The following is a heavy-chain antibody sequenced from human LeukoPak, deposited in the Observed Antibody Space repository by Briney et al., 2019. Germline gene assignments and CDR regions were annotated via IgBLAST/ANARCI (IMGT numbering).Heavy chain of an antibody. Sequence: GGSLRLSCAASGFNFEDYAMHWARQPQGKGLEWFSGISWNSDAIGYADSVRGRFTISRDNGKNSLYLQMRNLRPEDTAFYYCAKGLPYYDTSGYLLNEWGQGTLVTVSS. D-gene: IGHD3-22*01. V-gene: IGHV3-9*01. CDR2: ISWNSDAI. CDR1: GFNFEDYA. CDR3: AKGLPYYDTSGYLLNE. J-gene: IGHJ4*02.